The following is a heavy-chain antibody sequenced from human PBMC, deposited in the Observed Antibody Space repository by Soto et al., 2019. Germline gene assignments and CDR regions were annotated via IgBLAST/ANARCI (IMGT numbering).Heavy chain of an antibody. D-gene: IGHD3-22*01. CDR3: ARLFFFDSGVSPNYYYSGMNV. Sequence: SVKVSCKASGGTFSSYAISWVRQAPGQGLEWMGGIIPIFGTANYAQKFQGRVTITADESTSTAYMELSSLRSEDTAVYYCARLFFFDSGVSPNYYYSGMNVWGKGTTVTVSS. V-gene: IGHV1-69*13. J-gene: IGHJ6*04. CDR1: GGTFSSYA. CDR2: IIPIFGTA.